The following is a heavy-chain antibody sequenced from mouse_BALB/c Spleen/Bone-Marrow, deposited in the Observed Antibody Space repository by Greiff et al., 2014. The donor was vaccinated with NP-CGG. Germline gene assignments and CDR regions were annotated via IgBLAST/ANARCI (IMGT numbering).Heavy chain of an antibody. J-gene: IGHJ1*01. CDR3: ARYDYGWYFSV. Sequence: VQLQQSGAELAKPGASVKLSCTASGFNIKDIYMHWVKQRPEQGLEWIGRIDPANGNTKYDPKFQGKTTITADTSSNTAYLQLSSLTSEDTAVYYCARYDYGWYFSVWGAGTTVTVSS. V-gene: IGHV14-3*02. D-gene: IGHD2-4*01. CDR1: GFNIKDIY. CDR2: IDPANGNT.